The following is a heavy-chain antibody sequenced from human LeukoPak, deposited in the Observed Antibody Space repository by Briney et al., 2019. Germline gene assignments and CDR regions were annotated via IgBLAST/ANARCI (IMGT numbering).Heavy chain of an antibody. CDR2: ISDSIGST. J-gene: IGHJ4*02. CDR3: AKTDYGDYLFDY. V-gene: IGHV3-23*01. Sequence: GGSLRLSCAASGFTFSSYAMSWVRQAPGKGLEWVSGISDSIGSTYYADSVKGRFTISRDNSKNTLYLQMNSLRAEDTAVYYCAKTDYGDYLFDYWGQGTLVTVSS. D-gene: IGHD4-17*01. CDR1: GFTFSSYA.